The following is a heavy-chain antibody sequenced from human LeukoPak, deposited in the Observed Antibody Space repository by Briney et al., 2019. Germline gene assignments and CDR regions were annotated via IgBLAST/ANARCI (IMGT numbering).Heavy chain of an antibody. CDR1: GGTFSSYA. CDR3: ARVAARYNWFDP. Sequence: ASVKVSCKASGGTFSSYAISWVRQAPGQGLEWMGWISAYNGNTNYAQKLQGRITMTTDTSTSTAYMELRSLRSDDTAVYYCARVAARYNWFDPWGQGTLVTVSS. J-gene: IGHJ5*02. V-gene: IGHV1-18*01. D-gene: IGHD6-6*01. CDR2: ISAYNGNT.